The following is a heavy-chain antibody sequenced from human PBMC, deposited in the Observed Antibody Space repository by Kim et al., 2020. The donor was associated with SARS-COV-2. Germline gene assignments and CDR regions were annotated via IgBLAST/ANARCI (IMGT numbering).Heavy chain of an antibody. CDR3: ARDIVVVPATSGWSYDSYYYYGMDV. Sequence: GESLKISCKGSGYSFTSYWIGWVRQMPGKGLEWMGIIYPGDSDTRYSPSFQGQVTISADKSIRTAYLQWSSLKASDTAMYYCARDIVVVPATSGWSYDSYYYYGMDVWGQGTTVTVSS. V-gene: IGHV5-51*01. CDR2: IYPGDSDT. CDR1: GYSFTSYW. D-gene: IGHD2-2*01. J-gene: IGHJ6*02.